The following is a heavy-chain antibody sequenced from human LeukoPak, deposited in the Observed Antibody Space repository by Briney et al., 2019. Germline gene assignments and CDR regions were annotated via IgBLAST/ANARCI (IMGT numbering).Heavy chain of an antibody. CDR2: INPNSGGT. CDR1: GYTFTGYY. CDR3: ARGSSVDTNWFDP. Sequence: GASVKVSCKASGYTFTGYYMHWVRQAPGQGLEWMGWINPNSGGTKFAKKFQGRVTMTRATSISTAYMEMSRLRSDDMAMYYCARGSSVDTNWFDPWGQGTLVTVSS. J-gene: IGHJ5*02. D-gene: IGHD5-18*01. V-gene: IGHV1-2*02.